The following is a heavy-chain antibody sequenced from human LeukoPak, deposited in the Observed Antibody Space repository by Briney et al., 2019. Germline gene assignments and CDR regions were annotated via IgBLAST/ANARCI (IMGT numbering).Heavy chain of an antibody. CDR3: ARPTGGNYGFDY. D-gene: IGHD3-10*01. CDR1: GFTFSSYS. Sequence: GGSLRLSCAASGFTFSSYSMNWVRQAPGKGLEWVSSITSSSSYIYYAGSMKGRFTISRDNAKNSLYLQMNSLRAEDTALYYCARPTGGNYGFDYWGQGTLVTVSS. CDR2: ITSSSSYI. V-gene: IGHV3-21*04. J-gene: IGHJ4*02.